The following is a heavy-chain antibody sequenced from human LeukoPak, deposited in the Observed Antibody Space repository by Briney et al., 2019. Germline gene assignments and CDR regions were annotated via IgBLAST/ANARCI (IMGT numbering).Heavy chain of an antibody. D-gene: IGHD5-24*01. CDR1: GGTFSSYA. Sequence: SVKVSCKASGGTFSSYAISWVRQAPGQGLEWMGGIIPIFGTANYAQKFQGRVTITADKSTSTVYMELSSLRSEDTAIYYCARIRDGYNDAYDIWGQGTVVTVPS. CDR2: IIPIFGTA. V-gene: IGHV1-69*06. CDR3: ARIRDGYNDAYDI. J-gene: IGHJ3*02.